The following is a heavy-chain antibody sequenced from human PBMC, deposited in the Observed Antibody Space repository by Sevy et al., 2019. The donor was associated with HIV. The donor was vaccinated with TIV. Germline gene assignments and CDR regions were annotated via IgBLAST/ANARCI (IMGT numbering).Heavy chain of an antibody. V-gene: IGHV3-30*02. D-gene: IGHD3-22*01. Sequence: GGCLRLSCAASGFTFSSYGMHWVRQAPGKGLEWMAFIRYDGSNKYYADSVKGRFTISRDNSKNTLYLQMNSLRAEDTAVYYCAKASPIFGHYYDSSGFHFDYWGQGTLVTVSS. J-gene: IGHJ4*02. CDR1: GFTFSSYG. CDR2: IRYDGSNK. CDR3: AKASPIFGHYYDSSGFHFDY.